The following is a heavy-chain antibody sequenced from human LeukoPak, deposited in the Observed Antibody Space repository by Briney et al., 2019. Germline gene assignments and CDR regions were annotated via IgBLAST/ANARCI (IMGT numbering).Heavy chain of an antibody. V-gene: IGHV5-51*01. D-gene: IGHD6-13*01. J-gene: IGHJ5*02. CDR1: GYSFTSYW. CDR2: IYPGDSDT. CDR3: ARLSMAAAGMSGNWFDP. Sequence: GESLKISCKGSGYSFTSYWIGWVRQMPGKGLEWMGIIYPGDSDTRYSPSFQGQVTISADKSISTAYLQWSSLKASDTAMYYCARLSMAAAGMSGNWFDPWGQGTLVTVSS.